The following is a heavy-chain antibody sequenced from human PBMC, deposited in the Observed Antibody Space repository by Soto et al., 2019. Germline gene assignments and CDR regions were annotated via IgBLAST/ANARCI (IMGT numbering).Heavy chain of an antibody. J-gene: IGHJ6*02. Sequence: QITLKESGPPLVKPTQTLTLTCTFSGFSLRTSEVGVGWIRQPPGKALEWLALIYWDDDKRYSPSLKSRLTIVKDTSNNLVVLIMANMDPVDTGTYYCTHIVYYGSGRGGLDVWGQGPRSPSP. V-gene: IGHV2-5*02. CDR3: THIVYYGSGRGGLDV. CDR2: IYWDDDK. CDR1: GFSLRTSEVG. D-gene: IGHD3-10*01.